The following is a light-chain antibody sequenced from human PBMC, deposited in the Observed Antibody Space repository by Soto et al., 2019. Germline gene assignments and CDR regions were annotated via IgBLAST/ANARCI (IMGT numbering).Light chain of an antibody. V-gene: IGKV1-39*01. CDR3: QQSYNTPIT. J-gene: IGKJ5*01. Sequence: DIQMTQSPSSLSASLGDRVTITCRASRTIDNYLNWYQQKPWRAPELLVYATSSLQSGVPSRFTGGGSGTPFTLPISGLQPEDFATYFCQQSYNTPITFGQGTRLEIK. CDR2: ATS. CDR1: RTIDNY.